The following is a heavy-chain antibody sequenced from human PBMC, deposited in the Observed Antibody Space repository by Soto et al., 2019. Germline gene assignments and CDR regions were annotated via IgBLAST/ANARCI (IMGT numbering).Heavy chain of an antibody. V-gene: IGHV1-3*01. J-gene: IGHJ5*02. Sequence: GASVKVSCKASGYTFTSYAMHWVRQAPGQRLEWMGWINAGNGNTKYSQKFQGRVTITRDTSASTAYMELSSLRSEDTAVYYCARDFNDFWSGYYTLGLDPWGQGTLVTVSS. CDR3: ARDFNDFWSGYYTLGLDP. CDR2: INAGNGNT. D-gene: IGHD3-3*01. CDR1: GYTFTSYA.